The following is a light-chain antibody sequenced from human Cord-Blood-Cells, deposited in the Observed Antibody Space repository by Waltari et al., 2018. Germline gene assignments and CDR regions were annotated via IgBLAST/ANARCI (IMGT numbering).Light chain of an antibody. J-gene: IGLJ2*01. CDR2: DVS. Sequence: QSALTQPASVSGSPGQSITISCTGTSSDVGGYNYVSWYQQHPGKAPILMIYDVSKRPSGVSNRLSGSKSGNAASLTIAGLQAEGEAYYYCSSSTSSSTVFGGGTKLTV. CDR3: SSSTSSSTV. V-gene: IGLV2-14*01. CDR1: SSDVGGYNY.